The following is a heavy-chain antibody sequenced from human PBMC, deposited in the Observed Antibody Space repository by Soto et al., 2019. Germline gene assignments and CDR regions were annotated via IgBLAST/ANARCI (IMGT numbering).Heavy chain of an antibody. Sequence: PGGSLRLSCAASGFTFSSYAMSWVRQAPGKGLEWVSAISGSGGSTYYADSVKGRFTISRDNSRNALYLQMNSLRAEDTAVYYCAKDDYFVTGIAVAQIEYYFDYWGQGTLVTVSS. V-gene: IGHV3-23*01. CDR2: ISGSGGST. D-gene: IGHD6-19*01. CDR1: GFTFSSYA. CDR3: AKDDYFVTGIAVAQIEYYFDY. J-gene: IGHJ4*02.